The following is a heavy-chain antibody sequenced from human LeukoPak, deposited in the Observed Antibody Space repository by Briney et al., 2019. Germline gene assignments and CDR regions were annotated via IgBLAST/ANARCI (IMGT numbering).Heavy chain of an antibody. Sequence: GESLKISCKGSGYSSTSYWIGWVRQMPGKGLEWMGIIYPGDSDTRYSPSFQGQVTISADKSISTAYLQWSSLKASDTAMYYCARVHYYETSDWGNYFDYWGQGTLVTVSS. CDR1: GYSSTSYW. CDR3: ARVHYYETSDWGNYFDY. V-gene: IGHV5-51*01. J-gene: IGHJ4*02. CDR2: IYPGDSDT. D-gene: IGHD3-22*01.